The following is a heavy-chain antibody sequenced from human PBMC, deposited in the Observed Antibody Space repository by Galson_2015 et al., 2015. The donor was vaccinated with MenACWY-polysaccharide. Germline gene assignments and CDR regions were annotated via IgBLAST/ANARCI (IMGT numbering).Heavy chain of an antibody. CDR3: VGPLGRGGTGAYGMDA. J-gene: IGHJ6*02. CDR1: GLTFSNNW. CDR2: INRDASST. D-gene: IGHD3-10*01. V-gene: IGHV3-74*01. Sequence: SLRLSCAASGLTFSNNWIHWVRQAPGEGLVWVSRINRDASSTAYADSVKGRFTISGDNAKNTLYLQMNSLRVEDTAVYYCVGPLGRGGTGAYGMDAWGQGTTVTVSS.